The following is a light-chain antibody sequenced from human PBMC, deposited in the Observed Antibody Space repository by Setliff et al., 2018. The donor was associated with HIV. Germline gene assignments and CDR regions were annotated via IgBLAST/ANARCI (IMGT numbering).Light chain of an antibody. CDR1: SSNIGNNY. V-gene: IGLV1-51*01. Sequence: QSVLTQPPSVSAAPGQKVTISCSGSSSNIGNNYVSWYQQLPGTAPKLLIYDNNMRPSGIPDRFSGSKSGTSATLGITGLQTGDEADYYRGTWDSGLSAVVFGGGTKVTVL. CDR2: DNN. CDR3: GTWDSGLSAVV. J-gene: IGLJ2*01.